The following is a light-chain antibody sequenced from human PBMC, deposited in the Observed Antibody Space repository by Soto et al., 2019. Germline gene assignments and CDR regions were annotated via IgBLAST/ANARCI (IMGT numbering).Light chain of an antibody. Sequence: AIQMTQSPSSLSASVGDRVIITCRASQGIRSELAWYQQKPGKAPDLLIYAASTLQPGVPYRFSGSGSGTDFTLTISNLQPEDFATYYCLHDYNYPRTFGQGPKVDIK. CDR2: AAS. CDR3: LHDYNYPRT. V-gene: IGKV1-6*01. J-gene: IGKJ1*01. CDR1: QGIRSE.